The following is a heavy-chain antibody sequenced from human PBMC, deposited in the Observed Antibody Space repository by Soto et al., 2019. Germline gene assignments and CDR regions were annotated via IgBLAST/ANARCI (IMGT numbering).Heavy chain of an antibody. CDR3: AGGFGELLGGYYFGY. Sequence: GESLKISCAASGFTFSSYAMSWVRQAPGKGLEWVSAISGSSGSTYYADSVKGRFTISRDNSKNTLYLQMNSLRAEDTAVYYCAGGFGELLGGYYFGYWGQGTLVTVSS. CDR1: GFTFSSYA. V-gene: IGHV3-23*01. D-gene: IGHD3-10*01. CDR2: ISGSSGST. J-gene: IGHJ4*02.